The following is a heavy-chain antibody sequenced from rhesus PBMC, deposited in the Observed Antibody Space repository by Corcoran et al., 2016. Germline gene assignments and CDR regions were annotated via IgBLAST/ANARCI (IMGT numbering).Heavy chain of an antibody. CDR1: GGSISDSYR. V-gene: IGHV4S10*01. CDR3: ARDPGDYYGSGYYDY. CDR2: IYGSDTST. J-gene: IGHJ4*01. D-gene: IGHD3-28*01. Sequence: QVQLQESGPGVVKPSETLSLTCAVSGGSISDSYRWSWIRQPPGKGLEWIGYIYGSDTSTNSNPSLKSRVTISKDTSKNQFSLKLSSVTAADTAVYYCARDPGDYYGSGYYDYWGQGVLVTVSS.